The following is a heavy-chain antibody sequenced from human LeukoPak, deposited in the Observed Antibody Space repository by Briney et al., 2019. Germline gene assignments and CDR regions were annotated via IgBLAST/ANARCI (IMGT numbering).Heavy chain of an antibody. J-gene: IGHJ4*02. D-gene: IGHD3-22*01. Sequence: PSETLSLTCTVSGGSITSYYWSWIRQPPGKGLEWIGSIYYSGSTNYNPSLKSRVTISVDTSKNQFSLKLSSVTAADTAVYYCARLQYYYESSGYYYPFDYWGQGTPVTVSS. CDR1: GGSITSYY. V-gene: IGHV4-59*08. CDR3: ARLQYYYESSGYYYPFDY. CDR2: IYYSGST.